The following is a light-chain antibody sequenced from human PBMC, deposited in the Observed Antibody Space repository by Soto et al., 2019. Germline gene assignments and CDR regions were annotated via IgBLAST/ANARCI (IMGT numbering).Light chain of an antibody. CDR2: DAT. J-gene: IGKJ5*01. CDR1: QTVDNF. V-gene: IGKV3-20*01. Sequence: EIVLTQSPVIVSLSPGERATLSCRASQTVDNFLAWYQLKPGKAPRLLIYDATKRASGIPDRFSGSGSGTDFTLTISRLEPEDFAVYYCQQYGNSPITFGQGTRLEIK. CDR3: QQYGNSPIT.